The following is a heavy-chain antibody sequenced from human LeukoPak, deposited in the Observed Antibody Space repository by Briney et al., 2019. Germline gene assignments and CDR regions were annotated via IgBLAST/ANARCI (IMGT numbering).Heavy chain of an antibody. V-gene: IGHV3-33*01. D-gene: IGHD4-17*01. CDR2: IWYDGSNK. CDR3: ARPYDYGDYGGAFDI. Sequence: GGSLRLSCAASGFTFSSYGMHWVRQAPGKGLEWVAVIWYDGSNKYYADSVKGRFTISRDNSKNTLYLQMNSLRAEDMAVYYCARPYDYGDYGGAFDIWGQGTMVTVSS. J-gene: IGHJ3*02. CDR1: GFTFSSYG.